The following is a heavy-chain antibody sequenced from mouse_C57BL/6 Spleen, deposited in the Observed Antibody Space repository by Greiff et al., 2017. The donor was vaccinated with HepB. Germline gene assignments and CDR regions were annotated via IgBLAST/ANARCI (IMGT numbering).Heavy chain of an antibody. Sequence: EVQVVESGEGLVKPGGSLKLSCAASGFTFSSYAMSWVRQTPEKRLEWVAYISSGGDYIYYADTVKGRFTISRDNARNTLYLQMSSLKSEDTAMYYCARGGDYERYFDVWGTGTTVTVSS. J-gene: IGHJ1*03. CDR1: GFTFSSYA. CDR2: ISSGGDYI. V-gene: IGHV5S21*01. CDR3: ARGGDYERYFDV. D-gene: IGHD2-4*01.